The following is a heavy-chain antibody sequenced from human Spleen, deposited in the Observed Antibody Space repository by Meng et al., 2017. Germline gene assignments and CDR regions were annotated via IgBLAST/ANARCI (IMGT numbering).Heavy chain of an antibody. CDR3: AKGLYYYDSSGYARYYYYGMDV. D-gene: IGHD3-22*01. J-gene: IGHJ6*02. CDR2: IKQDGNEK. Sequence: GESLKISCAASGFAFSRYWMSWVRQAPGKGLEWVANIKQDGNEKYYVDSVKGRFTIPRDNTKNSLYLQMNSLRAEDTAVYYCAKGLYYYDSSGYARYYYYGMDVWGQGTTVTVSS. V-gene: IGHV3-7*03. CDR1: GFAFSRYW.